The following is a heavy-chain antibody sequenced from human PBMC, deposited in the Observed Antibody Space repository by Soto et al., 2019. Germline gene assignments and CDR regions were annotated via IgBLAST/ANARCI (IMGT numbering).Heavy chain of an antibody. V-gene: IGHV1-69*06. CDR1: GGTVSSYT. CDR2: IIPIFGTA. J-gene: IGHJ5*02. CDR3: ARAAGYHDFWSGYPKLMTPVTDNWFDP. Sequence: SVKFSCKASGGTVSSYTISLVRQSPGQGLEWTGGIIPIFGTANYAQKFQGRVTITADKSPSTAYMELSSLRSEDTAVYYCARAAGYHDFWSGYPKLMTPVTDNWFDPWGKGILVTVS. D-gene: IGHD3-3*01.